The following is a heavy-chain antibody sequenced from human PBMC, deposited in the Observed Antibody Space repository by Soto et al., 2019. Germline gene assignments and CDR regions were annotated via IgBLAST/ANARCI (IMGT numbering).Heavy chain of an antibody. Sequence: QLQLQESGPGLVKPSETLSLTCTVSGGSISSSNYYWGWIRQPPGKGLEWIGSIYHTGNTYYNPSLKRRVTISVDTSTNQFSLKLRSVTAADTAVYYCARRLSSQLVGVDHYYCDYWGQGTLVTVAS. V-gene: IGHV4-39*01. J-gene: IGHJ4*02. CDR2: IYHTGNT. D-gene: IGHD6-6*01. CDR3: ARRLSSQLVGVDHYYCDY. CDR1: GGSISSSNYY.